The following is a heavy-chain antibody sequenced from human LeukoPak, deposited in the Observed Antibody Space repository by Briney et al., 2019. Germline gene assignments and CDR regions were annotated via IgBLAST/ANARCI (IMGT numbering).Heavy chain of an antibody. CDR2: INHSGST. CDR1: GGSFSGYY. V-gene: IGHV4-34*01. J-gene: IGHJ4*02. D-gene: IGHD2-2*01. Sequence: PSETLSLTCAVSGGSFSGYYWSWIRQPPGKGLEWIGEINHSGSTNYNPSLKSRVTISVDTSKNQFSLKLSSVTAADTAVYYCARHSNPIIVVVPAARGGFDYWGQGTLVTVSS. CDR3: ARHSNPIIVVVPAARGGFDY.